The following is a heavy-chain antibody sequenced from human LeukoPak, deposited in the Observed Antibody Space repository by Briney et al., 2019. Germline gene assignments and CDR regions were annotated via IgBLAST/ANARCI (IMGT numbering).Heavy chain of an antibody. V-gene: IGHV3-30-3*01. J-gene: IGHJ3*02. Sequence: PGGSLRLSCAASGFTFSSYAMHWVRQAPGKGLEWVAVISYDGSNKYYADSVKGRFTISRDNSKNTLYLQMNSLRAEDTAVYYCARAYQYSSSWYGAFDIWGQGTMVTVSS. CDR2: ISYDGSNK. D-gene: IGHD6-13*01. CDR3: ARAYQYSSSWYGAFDI. CDR1: GFTFSSYA.